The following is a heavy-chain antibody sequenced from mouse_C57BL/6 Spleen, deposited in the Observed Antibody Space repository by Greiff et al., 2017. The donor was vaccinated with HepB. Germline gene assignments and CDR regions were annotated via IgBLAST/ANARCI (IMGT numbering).Heavy chain of an antibody. D-gene: IGHD2-4*01. CDR3: AREEITEAWFAY. CDR1: GYSITSGYY. Sequence: EVQLQQSGPGLVKPSQSLSLTCSVTGYSITSGYYWNWIRQFPGNKLEWMGYISYDGSNNYNPSLKNRISITRDTSKNQFFLKLNSVTTEDTATYYCAREEITEAWFAYWGQGTLVTVSA. CDR2: ISYDGSN. V-gene: IGHV3-6*01. J-gene: IGHJ3*01.